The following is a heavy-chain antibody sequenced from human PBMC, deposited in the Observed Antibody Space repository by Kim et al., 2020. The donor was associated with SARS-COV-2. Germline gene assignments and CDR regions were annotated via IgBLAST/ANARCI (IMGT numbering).Heavy chain of an antibody. V-gene: IGHV3-30*18. CDR3: AKDPKYYYGSGSPDY. CDR1: GFTFSSYG. D-gene: IGHD3-10*01. Sequence: GGSLRLSCAASGFTFSSYGMHWVRQAPGKGLEWVAVISYDGSNKYYADSVKGRFTISRDNSKNTLYLQMNSLRAEDTAVYYCAKDPKYYYGSGSPDYWGQGTLLPLPS. J-gene: IGHJ4*02. CDR2: ISYDGSNK.